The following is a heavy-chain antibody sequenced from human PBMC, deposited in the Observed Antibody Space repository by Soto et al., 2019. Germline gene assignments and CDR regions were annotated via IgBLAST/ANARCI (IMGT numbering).Heavy chain of an antibody. J-gene: IGHJ5*01. D-gene: IGHD3-3*01. V-gene: IGHV3-48*03. CDR1: GCVVAGYG. CDR3: ARLSGDGFWKSYSPYNLFES. CDR2: INGGGDVK. Sequence: SLRQTCAAAGCVVAGYGRNWVRQAPGKGLDWVAYINGGGDVKYYADSVEGRFTISRDNAKNALFLQMDNLRAEDTDIYYCARLSGDGFWKSYSPYNLFESWGQGALVTVSS.